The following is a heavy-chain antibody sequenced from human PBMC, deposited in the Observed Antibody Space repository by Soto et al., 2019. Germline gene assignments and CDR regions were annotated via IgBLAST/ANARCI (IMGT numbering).Heavy chain of an antibody. CDR1: GFSLSDSAVG. V-gene: IGHV2-5*02. J-gene: IGHJ4*02. CDR2: IYWDDTK. D-gene: IGHD6-19*01. Sequence: QITLKESGPTLVKPTQTLTLTCTFSGFSLSDSAVGVNWIRQPPGKPLEWLALIYWDDTKHYSSSLRNRLTITKDTSKCQVVLTMTNMDPVDTATYYCAHGSGWLSDQWGQGTLVTVSS. CDR3: AHGSGWLSDQ.